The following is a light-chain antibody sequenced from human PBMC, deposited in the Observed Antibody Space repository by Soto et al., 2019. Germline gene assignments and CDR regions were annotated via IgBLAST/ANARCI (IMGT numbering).Light chain of an antibody. CDR3: QQRSNWPPEFT. V-gene: IGKV3-11*01. CDR1: QSVSSH. J-gene: IGKJ3*01. CDR2: DAS. Sequence: EIVLTQSPATLSLSLGERATLSCRASQSVSSHLTWSQQKPGQAPRLLIYDASNRATGIPDRFSGSGSGTDFTLTISSLEPEDFAVYYCQQRSNWPPEFTFGPGTKVDIK.